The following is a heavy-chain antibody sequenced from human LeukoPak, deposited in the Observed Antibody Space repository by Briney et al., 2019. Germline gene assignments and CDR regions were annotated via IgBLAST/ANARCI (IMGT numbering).Heavy chain of an antibody. V-gene: IGHV4-39*07. CDR3: ATLVSTRYYFDY. J-gene: IGHJ4*02. CDR1: GGSISSSSYY. Sequence: SETLSLTCTVSGGSISSSSYYWGWIRQPPGKGLEWIGSIYYSGSTYYNPSLKSRVTISVDTSKNQFSLKLSSVTAADTAVYFCATLVSTRYYFDYWGQGTLVTVSS. D-gene: IGHD5/OR15-5a*01. CDR2: IYYSGST.